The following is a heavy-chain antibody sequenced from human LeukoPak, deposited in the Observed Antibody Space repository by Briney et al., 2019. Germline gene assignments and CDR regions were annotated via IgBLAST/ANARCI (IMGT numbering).Heavy chain of an antibody. Sequence: SETLSLTCTVSGGSISSSSYYWGWIRQPPGKGLEWIGSIYYSGSTYYNPSLKSRVTISVDTSKNQFSLELNSVTAADTAVYYCGRGYCRSSSCPSFDYWGQGTLVTVSS. D-gene: IGHD2-2*01. J-gene: IGHJ4*02. CDR1: GGSISSSSYY. CDR2: IYYSGST. V-gene: IGHV4-39*07. CDR3: GRGYCRSSSCPSFDY.